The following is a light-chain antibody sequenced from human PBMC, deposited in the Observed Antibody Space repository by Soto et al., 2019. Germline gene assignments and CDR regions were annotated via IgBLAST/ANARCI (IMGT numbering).Light chain of an antibody. J-gene: IGKJ1*01. CDR2: KAS. Sequence: IQVAQGTCTVSGSGGDRVSITCRASQTISSWLAWYQQNPGKAPKLLIYKASTLKSGVPSRFSGSGSGTEFTLTISSLQPEDFATYYCPQSYSTPRFTVGPGTKVDIK. CDR3: PQSYSTPRFT. V-gene: IGKV1-5*03. CDR1: QTISSW.